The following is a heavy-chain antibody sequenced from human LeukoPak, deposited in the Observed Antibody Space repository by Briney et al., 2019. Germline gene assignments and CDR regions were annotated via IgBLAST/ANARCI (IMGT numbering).Heavy chain of an antibody. CDR3: ARGYRVRPRDYFDY. V-gene: IGHV4-31*03. Sequence: PSQTLSLTCTVSGGSISSGGYYWSWSRQNPGKVLERIGSIVYSGSTYYNPSLKGRVTIAVDKSKNQFSLKLSSVNAADTAVYYCARGYRVRPRDYFDYWGQGTLGTSSS. D-gene: IGHD3-10*01. CDR1: GGSISSGGYY. J-gene: IGHJ4*02. CDR2: IVYSGST.